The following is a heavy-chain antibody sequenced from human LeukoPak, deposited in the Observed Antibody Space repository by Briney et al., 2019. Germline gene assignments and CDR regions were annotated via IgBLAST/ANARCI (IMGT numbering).Heavy chain of an antibody. CDR3: AKDHRGPAVSINFDY. CDR2: ISGSGGST. D-gene: IGHD5-12*01. V-gene: IGHV3-23*01. CDR1: GFTFSSYA. J-gene: IGHJ4*02. Sequence: GGSLSLSCAASGFTFSSYAMSWVRQAPGKGLEWVSAISGSGGSTYYADPVKGRFTISRDNSKNTLYLQMNSLRAEDTAVYYCAKDHRGPAVSINFDYWGQGTLVTVSS.